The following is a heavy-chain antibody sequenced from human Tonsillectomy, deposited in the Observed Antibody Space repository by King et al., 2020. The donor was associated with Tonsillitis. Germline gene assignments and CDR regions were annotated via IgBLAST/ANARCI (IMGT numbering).Heavy chain of an antibody. CDR1: GGSFSGYY. J-gene: IGHJ5*02. D-gene: IGHD2-2*01. CDR3: ARANCSTTSCYGDWFDP. V-gene: IGHV4-34*01. CDR2: INHSGST. Sequence: VQLQQWGAGRLKPSETLSLTCAVYGGSFSGYYWSWIRQPPGKGLEWIGEINHSGSTNYNPSLKSRVIISIDTSKKQFSLKLGSVTAADAAVYYCARANCSTTSCYGDWFDPWGQGTRVTVSS.